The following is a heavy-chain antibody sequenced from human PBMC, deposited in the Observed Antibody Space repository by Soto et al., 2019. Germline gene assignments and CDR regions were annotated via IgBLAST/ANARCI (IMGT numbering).Heavy chain of an antibody. Sequence: QVQLQESGPGLVKPSQTLSLTCTVSGGSISSGGYYWSWIRQHPGKGLEWIGYIYYSGSTYYNPSLKSRVTRSVATSKNQFSLKLSSVTAAATAVYYCARESYYDSRGIGYWGQGTLVTVSS. CDR1: GGSISSGGYY. CDR3: ARESYYDSRGIGY. CDR2: IYYSGST. V-gene: IGHV4-31*03. D-gene: IGHD3-22*01. J-gene: IGHJ4*02.